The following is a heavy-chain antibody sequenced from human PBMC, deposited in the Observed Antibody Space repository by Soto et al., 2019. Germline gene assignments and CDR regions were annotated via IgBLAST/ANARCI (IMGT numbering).Heavy chain of an antibody. Sequence: QVQLVESGGGVVQPGRSLRLSCVASGFTFSSYGMHWVRQAPGKGLEWVAVIWYDGSHRFYGDSVKGRSTISRDNPKNTLYFQMDSLRAEDTAVYYCARDSGSDYLDKWGQGTLVTVSS. CDR2: IWYDGSHR. V-gene: IGHV3-33*01. CDR1: GFTFSSYG. CDR3: ARDSGSDYLDK. J-gene: IGHJ4*02. D-gene: IGHD3-10*01.